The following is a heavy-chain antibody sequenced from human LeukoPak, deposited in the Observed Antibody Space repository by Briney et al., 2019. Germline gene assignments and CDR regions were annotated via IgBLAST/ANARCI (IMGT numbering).Heavy chain of an antibody. V-gene: IGHV3-30*02. CDR1: GFTFSSYG. D-gene: IGHD3-9*01. J-gene: IGHJ4*02. CDR3: AKARYFDWLDDY. Sequence: AGGSLRLSCAASGFTFSSYGMHWVRQAPGKGLEWVAFIRYDGTNKYYADSVKGRFTISRDNSKNTLYLQMNSLRAEDTAVYYCAKARYFDWLDDYWGQGTLVTVSS. CDR2: IRYDGTNK.